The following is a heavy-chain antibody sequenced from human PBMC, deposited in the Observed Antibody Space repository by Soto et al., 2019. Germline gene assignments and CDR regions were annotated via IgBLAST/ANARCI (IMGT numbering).Heavy chain of an antibody. CDR3: ARDCPGSSTTCYGNEWFDS. V-gene: IGHV3-48*01. CDR1: GFTFSSYS. CDR2: ISSSRSTI. Sequence: GGSLRLSCAASGFTFSSYSMNWVRQAPGKGLEWVPYISSSRSTIYYADSVKGRFTISRDNAKNSLYLQMNSLRAEDTAVYYCARDCPGSSTTCYGNEWFDSWGQGTLVTVSS. D-gene: IGHD2-2*01. J-gene: IGHJ5*01.